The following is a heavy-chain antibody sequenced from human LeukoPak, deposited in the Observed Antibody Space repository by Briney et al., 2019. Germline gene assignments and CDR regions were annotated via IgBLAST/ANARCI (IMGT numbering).Heavy chain of an antibody. CDR1: GGSISSYY. Sequence: KSSETLSLTCTVSGGSISSYYWSWIRQPPGKGLEWIGYIYYSGSTNYNPSLKSRVTISVDTSKNHFSLKLSSVTAADTAVYYCVRGDGDYGWFDPWGQGTLVTVSS. D-gene: IGHD4-17*01. J-gene: IGHJ5*02. CDR2: IYYSGST. V-gene: IGHV4-59*01. CDR3: VRGDGDYGWFDP.